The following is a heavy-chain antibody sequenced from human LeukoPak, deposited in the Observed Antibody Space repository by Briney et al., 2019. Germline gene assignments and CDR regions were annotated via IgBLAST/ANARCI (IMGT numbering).Heavy chain of an antibody. CDR1: GGSFSGYF. CDR2: INHSGST. Sequence: SETLSLTCAVNGGSFSGYFWSWIRQPPGKGLEWIGEINHSGSTYYNASLKSRVTISVDTSKNQFSLKLSSVTAADTAVYYCASAYCSSTSCYLNGRRWFDPWGQGTLVTVSS. CDR3: ASAYCSSTSCYLNGRRWFDP. V-gene: IGHV4-34*01. J-gene: IGHJ5*02. D-gene: IGHD2-2*01.